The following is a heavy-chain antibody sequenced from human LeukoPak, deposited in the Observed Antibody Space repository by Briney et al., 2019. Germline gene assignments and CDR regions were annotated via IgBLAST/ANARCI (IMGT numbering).Heavy chain of an antibody. D-gene: IGHD6-13*01. CDR3: ATSPFAPGYSSSWCYYYGMDV. Sequence: RGSLRLSCAASGFTFSSYAMHWVRQAPGKGLEWVAAISYDGSNKYYADSVKGRFTISRDNSKNTLYLQMNSLRAEDTAVYYCATSPFAPGYSSSWCYYYGMDVWGKGTTVTVS. CDR1: GFTFSSYA. V-gene: IGHV3-30*04. J-gene: IGHJ6*04. CDR2: ISYDGSNK.